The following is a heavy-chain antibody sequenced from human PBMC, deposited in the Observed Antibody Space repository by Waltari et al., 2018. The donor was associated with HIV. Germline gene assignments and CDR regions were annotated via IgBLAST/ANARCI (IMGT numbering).Heavy chain of an antibody. CDR2: INNDGSNT. D-gene: IGHD3-22*01. CDR3: VRDYDSSGYYSANWFDP. Sequence: EVQLVESGGGLVQPGGSLRLSCVASGFTFRSYWMHWVRQGPGRGWVGVSRINNDGSNTNYADSVKGRFTISRDNAKNTLYLQMNSLRAEDTAVYSCVRDYDSSGYYSANWFDPWGQGTLVTVSS. V-gene: IGHV3-74*01. J-gene: IGHJ5*02. CDR1: GFTFRSYW.